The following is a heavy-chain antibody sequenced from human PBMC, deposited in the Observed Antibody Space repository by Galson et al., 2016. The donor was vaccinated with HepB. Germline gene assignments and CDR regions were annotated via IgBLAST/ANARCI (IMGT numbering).Heavy chain of an antibody. CDR2: INPSGGTT. CDR1: GYTLTRFY. Sequence: SVKVSCKASGYTLTRFYMHWVRQAPGQGLEWMGIINPSGGTTSYAQKSQGRVTMTRDTSTSTVYMELSSLRSEDTAVYYCARGPGGCGGHCWYYFDYWGQGTLVTVSS. D-gene: IGHD2-21*02. V-gene: IGHV1-46*01. CDR3: ARGPGGCGGHCWYYFDY. J-gene: IGHJ4*02.